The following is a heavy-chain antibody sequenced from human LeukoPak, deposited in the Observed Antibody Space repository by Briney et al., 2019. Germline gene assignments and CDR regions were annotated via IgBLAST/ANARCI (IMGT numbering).Heavy chain of an antibody. J-gene: IGHJ5*02. CDR1: GYTFTSYG. D-gene: IGHD2-15*01. CDR3: AREHWMCSGGSCYSNNWFDP. CDR2: ISAYNGNT. V-gene: IGHV1-18*01. Sequence: ASVKVSCKASGYTFTSYGISWVRQAPGQGLEWMGWISAYNGNTNSARKLQGRVTMTRDMSTSTVYMELSSLRSEDTAVYYCAREHWMCSGGSCYSNNWFDPWGQGTLVTVSS.